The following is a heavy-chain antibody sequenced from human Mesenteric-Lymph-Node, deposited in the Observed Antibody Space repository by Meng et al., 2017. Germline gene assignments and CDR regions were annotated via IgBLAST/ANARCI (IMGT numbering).Heavy chain of an antibody. CDR1: GYTFASYG. CDR2: FVNNVDT. Sequence: QVHRLQSGAEVKKPGASVRVSCEASGYTFASYGISWLRQAPGQGLEWMGWFVNNVDTYSAQKFQGRVTMTTDTHTSTAFMELRSLRSDDTAVYYRARGTPGRSYSDYWGQGTLVTVSS. V-gene: IGHV1-18*01. D-gene: IGHD3-10*01. CDR3: ARGTPGRSYSDY. J-gene: IGHJ4*02.